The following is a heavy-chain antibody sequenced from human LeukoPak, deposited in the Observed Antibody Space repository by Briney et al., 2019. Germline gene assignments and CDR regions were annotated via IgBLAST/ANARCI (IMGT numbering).Heavy chain of an antibody. Sequence: GGSLRLSCAASGFPFASYAMSWVRQTPGKGLEWVSHIIGSVASTFYADSVKGRFTISRDNTKNTLYLQMNSLRADDTAVYFCAKGGYDYVEVGYFDYWGQGTVVTVSS. D-gene: IGHD5-12*01. V-gene: IGHV3-23*01. CDR2: IIGSVAST. CDR3: AKGGYDYVEVGYFDY. J-gene: IGHJ4*02. CDR1: GFPFASYA.